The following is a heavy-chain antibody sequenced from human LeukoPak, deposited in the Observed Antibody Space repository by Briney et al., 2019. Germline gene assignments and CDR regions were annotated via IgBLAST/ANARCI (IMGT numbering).Heavy chain of an antibody. V-gene: IGHV4-4*07. CDR2: IHTSGST. J-gene: IGHJ4*02. Sequence: SETLSLTCTVSGVSISSYYWSWIRQPAGKGLEWIGRIHTSGSTKYNPSLKSRVTMSVDTSKNQFSLKLSSVTAADTAVYYCARESPLSVLRSYQRPRAPLNQFDYWGQGTLVTVSS. D-gene: IGHD1-26*01. CDR1: GVSISSYY. CDR3: ARESPLSVLRSYQRPRAPLNQFDY.